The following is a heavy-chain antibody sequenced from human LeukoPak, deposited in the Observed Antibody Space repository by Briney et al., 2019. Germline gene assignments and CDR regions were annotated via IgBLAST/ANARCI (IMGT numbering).Heavy chain of an antibody. J-gene: IGHJ6*02. CDR1: GYTFTGYY. D-gene: IGHD2-2*01. CDR3: ARDQNDCSSTSCYDTYYYYYGMDV. CDR2: INPNSGGT. Sequence: ASVKVSCKASGYTFTGYYMHWVRRAPGQGLEWMGWINPNSGGTNYAQKFQGRVTMTRDTSISTAYMELSRLRSDDTAVYYCARDQNDCSSTSCYDTYYYYYGMDVWGQGTTVTVSS. V-gene: IGHV1-2*02.